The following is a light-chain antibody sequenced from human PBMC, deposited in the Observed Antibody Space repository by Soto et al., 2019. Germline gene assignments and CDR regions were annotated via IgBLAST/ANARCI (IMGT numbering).Light chain of an antibody. CDR3: QQYYTYWVM. J-gene: IGKJ1*01. V-gene: IGKV1-5*01. CDR2: DAS. CDR1: QSISNS. Sequence: DIQMSQSPSTLSASVGDRVTITCRASQSISNSLAWYQQKPGKAPKLLLSDASTLERGVPSRFSGSGSGTEFTLTISSLQPDDFATYYCQQYYTYWVMFGQGTRVEIK.